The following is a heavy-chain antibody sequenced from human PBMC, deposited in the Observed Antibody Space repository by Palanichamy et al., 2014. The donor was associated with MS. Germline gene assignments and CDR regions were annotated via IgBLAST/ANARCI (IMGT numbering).Heavy chain of an antibody. D-gene: IGHD3-10*01. CDR3: AKDLVADDKNYFNYMDV. CDR2: ISGSGGRA. CDR1: GFTFNTYA. V-gene: IGHV3-23*01. Sequence: EVKLLESGGGLVQPGGSLRLSCAASGFTFNTYALTWVRQAPGKGLEWVSGISGSGGRASYADSLKGRFTISRDNSKNTLYLQMNRLRAEDTAIYYCAKDLVADDKNYFNYMDVWGKGTTVTVA. J-gene: IGHJ6*03.